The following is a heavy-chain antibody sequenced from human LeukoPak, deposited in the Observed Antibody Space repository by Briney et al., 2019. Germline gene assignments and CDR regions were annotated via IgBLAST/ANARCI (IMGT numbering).Heavy chain of an antibody. CDR3: ARALYNWNDPFDY. V-gene: IGHV3-74*01. CDR1: GFTFSSYW. CDR2: INSDESNT. J-gene: IGHJ4*02. D-gene: IGHD1-1*01. Sequence: GGSLRLSCAASGFTFSSYWMHWVRQAPGKGLVWVSRINSDESNTSYADSVKGRFTISRDNAKNTLYLQMNSLRAEDTAVYYCARALYNWNDPFDYWGQGTLVTVSS.